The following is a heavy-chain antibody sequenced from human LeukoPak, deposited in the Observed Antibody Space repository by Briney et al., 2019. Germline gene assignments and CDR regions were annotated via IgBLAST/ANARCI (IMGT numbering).Heavy chain of an antibody. CDR3: ARDPSEGKYFDFGTGYPIFDY. Sequence: GGSLRLSCAASGFTFRSYSMNWVRQAPGKGLEWVSAICGGGSYTYYADSVKGRFTISRDKAKNTLYLQMNSLRAEDTAVYYYARDPSEGKYFDFGTGYPIFDYWGQGTLVTVSS. CDR2: ICGGGSYT. J-gene: IGHJ4*02. CDR1: GFTFRSYS. V-gene: IGHV3-21*01. D-gene: IGHD3-3*01.